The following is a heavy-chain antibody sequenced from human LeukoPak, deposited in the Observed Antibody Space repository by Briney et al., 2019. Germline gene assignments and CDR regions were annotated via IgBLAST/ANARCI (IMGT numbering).Heavy chain of an antibody. CDR3: ARDHKKRSSGWGYYYYYGMDV. V-gene: IGHV1-18*04. CDR1: GYTFTNYG. J-gene: IGHJ6*04. D-gene: IGHD6-19*01. Sequence: GASVKVSCKASGYTFTNYGISWVRQAPGQGLERMGWISAYNGNTNYAQKLQGRVTMTTDTSTSTAYMELRSLRSGDTAVYYCARDHKKRSSGWGYYYYYGMDVWGKGTTVTVSS. CDR2: ISAYNGNT.